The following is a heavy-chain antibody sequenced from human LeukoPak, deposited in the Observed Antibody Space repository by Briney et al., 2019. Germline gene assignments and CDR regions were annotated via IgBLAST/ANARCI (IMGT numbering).Heavy chain of an antibody. CDR3: ARRDYGDSSDWFDP. J-gene: IGHJ5*02. V-gene: IGHV4-59*11. CDR2: IYYSGST. CDR1: GGSFSSHY. D-gene: IGHD4-17*01. Sequence: WETLYLTCNVSGGSFSSHYWSWVRQPPGKGLEWIGFIYYSGSTNYTPSLKSRVTISVDTSKNQFSLKLSSVTAADTAVYYCARRDYGDSSDWFDPWGQGTLVTVSS.